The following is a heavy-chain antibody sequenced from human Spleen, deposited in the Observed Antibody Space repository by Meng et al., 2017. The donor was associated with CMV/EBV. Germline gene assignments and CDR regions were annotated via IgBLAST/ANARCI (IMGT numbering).Heavy chain of an antibody. D-gene: IGHD3-10*01. CDR2: ISYDGSNE. J-gene: IGHJ6*02. Sequence: GGSLRLSCAASGFTFSSYSIHWVRQAPGKGLDWVAVISYDGSNEYYAESVKGRFTISRDNSKNTVDLQMNSLRAEDTAVCHCARDHRYYGSGDYYYGMDVWGQGTTVTVSS. CDR3: ARDHRYYGSGDYYYGMDV. V-gene: IGHV3-30-3*01. CDR1: GFTFSSYS.